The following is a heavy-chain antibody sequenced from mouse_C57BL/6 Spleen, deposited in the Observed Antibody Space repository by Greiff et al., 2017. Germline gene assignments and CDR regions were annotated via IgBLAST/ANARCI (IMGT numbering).Heavy chain of an antibody. D-gene: IGHD2-1*01. CDR1: GYTFTSYW. CDR3: AREGYGNYSY. CDR2: IHTNSGST. Sequence: QVKLQQSGAELVKPGASVKLSCKASGYTFTSYWMHWVKQRPGQGLEWIGMIHTNSGSTNYNEKFKSKATLTVDKSSSTAYMQLSSLTSEDSAVYYCAREGYGNYSYWGQGTTLTVSS. J-gene: IGHJ2*01. V-gene: IGHV1-64*01.